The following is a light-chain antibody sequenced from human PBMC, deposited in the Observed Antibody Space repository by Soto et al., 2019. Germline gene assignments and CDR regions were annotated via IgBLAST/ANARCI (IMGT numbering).Light chain of an antibody. CDR3: AAWDDTLNGVV. V-gene: IGLV1-44*01. CDR1: SSNIGGNT. J-gene: IGLJ2*01. Sequence: QSVLTQPPSASGTPGQRVTISCSGSSSNIGGNTVNWYQQLPGTAPKLLIYSNNQRPSGVPDRFSGSKSGTSAPLAISGLQSQDEADYYCAAWDDTLNGVVFGGGTKLTVL. CDR2: SNN.